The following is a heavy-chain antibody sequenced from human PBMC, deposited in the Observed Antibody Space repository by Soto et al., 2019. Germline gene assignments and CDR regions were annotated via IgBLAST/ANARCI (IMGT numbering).Heavy chain of an antibody. Sequence: EVQLLESGGGLVQPGGSLRLSCAASGFTFSSYAMSWVRQAPGKGLEWVSAISGSGGSTYYADSVKGRFTISRDNSKNTLHLQMNSLRAEDTAVYYCAKPGSSSYPNYYYYYYMDVWGKGTTVTVSS. V-gene: IGHV3-23*01. D-gene: IGHD6-6*01. J-gene: IGHJ6*03. CDR1: GFTFSSYA. CDR2: ISGSGGST. CDR3: AKPGSSSYPNYYYYYYMDV.